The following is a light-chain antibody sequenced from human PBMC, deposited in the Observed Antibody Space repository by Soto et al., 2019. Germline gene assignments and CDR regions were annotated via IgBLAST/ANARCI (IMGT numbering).Light chain of an antibody. CDR3: QQYHNWPA. J-gene: IGKJ1*01. V-gene: IGKV3-15*01. CDR1: QSVFSS. Sequence: EIVMTQSPATLSVSPGERATLSCRASQSVFSSLAWYQQKPGQAPRLLIYGAATRATSIPARFSGSGSGTEFTLTISRLQSEDFAVYYCQQYHNWPAFGQGTKVEIK. CDR2: GAA.